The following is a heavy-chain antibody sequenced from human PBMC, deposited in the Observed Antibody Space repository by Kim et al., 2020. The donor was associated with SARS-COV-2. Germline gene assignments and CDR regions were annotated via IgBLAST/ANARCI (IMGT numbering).Heavy chain of an antibody. V-gene: IGHV4-59*08. J-gene: IGHJ6*03. CDR3: ARLAKGSYYYMAV. Sequence: YIPSPKRRVTISVDTSKNQFSLKLSSVTAADTAVYYCARLAKGSYYYMAVWGQGPTVTVSS.